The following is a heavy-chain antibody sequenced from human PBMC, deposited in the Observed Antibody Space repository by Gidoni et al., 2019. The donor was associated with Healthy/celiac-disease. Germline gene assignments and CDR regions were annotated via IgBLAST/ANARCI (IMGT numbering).Heavy chain of an antibody. CDR1: GGSISSYY. J-gene: IGHJ5*02. D-gene: IGHD4-4*01. CDR3: AREGAGNYDWFVP. CDR2: IYYSGST. V-gene: IGHV4-59*01. Sequence: QVQLQESGPGLVKPSETLSLTCTVSGGSISSYYWSWIRQPPGKGLEWIGYIYYSGSTNYNPSLKSRVTISVDTSKNQFSLKLSSVTAADTAVYYCAREGAGNYDWFVPWGQGTLVTVSS.